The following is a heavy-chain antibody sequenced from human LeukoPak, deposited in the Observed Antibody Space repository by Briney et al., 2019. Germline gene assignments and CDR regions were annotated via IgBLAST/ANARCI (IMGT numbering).Heavy chain of an antibody. CDR1: GFTFSSYG. CDR2: ISYDGSNK. D-gene: IGHD3-10*01. J-gene: IGHJ4*02. CDR3: ARVPYYYGSGSSPDFDY. Sequence: QPGRSLRLSCAASGFTFSSYGMHWVRQAPGKGLEWVAVISYDGSNKYYADSVKGRFTISRDNSKNTLYLQMNSLRAEDTAVYYCARVPYYYGSGSSPDFDYWGQGTLVTVSS. V-gene: IGHV3-30*03.